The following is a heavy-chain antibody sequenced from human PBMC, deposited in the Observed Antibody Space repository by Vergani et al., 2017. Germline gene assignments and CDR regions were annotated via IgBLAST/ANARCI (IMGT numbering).Heavy chain of an antibody. CDR2: IIPIFGTA. Sequence: QVQLVQSGAEVKKPGSSVKVSCKASGGTFSSYAISWVRQAPGQGLEWMGGIIPIFGTANYAQKFQGRVTITADESTSTAYMELSSLRSEDTAVYYCAREEGYCSGGSCLGRYGPGSNWGQGTLVTVSS. J-gene: IGHJ4*02. CDR3: AREEGYCSGGSCLGRYGPGSN. D-gene: IGHD2-15*01. CDR1: GGTFSSYA. V-gene: IGHV1-69*01.